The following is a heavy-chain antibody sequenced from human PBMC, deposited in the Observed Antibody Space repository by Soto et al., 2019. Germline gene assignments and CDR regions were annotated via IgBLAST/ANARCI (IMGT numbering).Heavy chain of an antibody. CDR1: GFTVSSNY. J-gene: IGHJ6*03. CDR2: IYSGGST. CDR3: ARDTLDPAMGSIRYYYYYMDV. V-gene: IGHV3-66*01. Sequence: EVQLVESGGGLVQPGGSLRLSCAASGFTVSSNYMSWVRQAPGKGLEWVSVIYSGGSTYYADSVKGRFTISRDNSKNTLYLHMDSLIAEDTAVYYCARDTLDPAMGSIRYYYYYMDVWGKGTTVTVSS. D-gene: IGHD5-18*01.